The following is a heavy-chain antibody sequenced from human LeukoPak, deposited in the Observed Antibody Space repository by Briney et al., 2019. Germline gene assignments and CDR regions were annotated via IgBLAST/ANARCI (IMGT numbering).Heavy chain of an antibody. CDR2: IYYSGGT. CDR3: ARHYYGAGKAEFDY. V-gene: IGHV4-59*08. Sequence: SETLSLTCTVSGGSISSYYWSWIRQPPGKGLEWIGYIYYSGGTNYNPSLKSRVTISVDTSKNQFSLKLSSVTAADTADYYCARHYYGAGKAEFDYWGQGTLVTVSS. D-gene: IGHD3-10*01. J-gene: IGHJ4*02. CDR1: GGSISSYY.